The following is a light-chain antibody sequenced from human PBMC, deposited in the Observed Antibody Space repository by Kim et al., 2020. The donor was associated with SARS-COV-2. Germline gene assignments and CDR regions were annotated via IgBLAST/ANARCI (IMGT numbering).Light chain of an antibody. Sequence: ELTQPPSVSGAPGQIVTLSCTGSSSNIGGRNDVHWYQLLPGAVPKLVIHGSSNRPSGVPNRFSGSKSGTSASLTITGLQAEDEADYYCQSYDSSLNTYVFGGGTKVTVL. V-gene: IGLV1-40*01. CDR2: GSS. CDR3: QSYDSSLNTYV. CDR1: SSNIGGRND. J-gene: IGLJ1*01.